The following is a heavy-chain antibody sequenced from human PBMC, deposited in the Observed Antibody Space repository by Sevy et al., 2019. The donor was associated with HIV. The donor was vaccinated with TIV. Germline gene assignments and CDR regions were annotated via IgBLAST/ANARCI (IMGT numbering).Heavy chain of an antibody. CDR1: GFTFSNAW. CDR2: IKSKTDGGPT. CDR3: TVGWLLDY. J-gene: IGHJ4*02. D-gene: IGHD5-12*01. Sequence: GGSLRLSCAASGFTFSNAWMSWVRQAPGKGLEWVGRIKSKTDGGPTDYAAPVKGRFTISRNDSKNTLYLQMNSLKTEDTAVYYCTVGWLLDYWGQGTLVTVSS. V-gene: IGHV3-15*01.